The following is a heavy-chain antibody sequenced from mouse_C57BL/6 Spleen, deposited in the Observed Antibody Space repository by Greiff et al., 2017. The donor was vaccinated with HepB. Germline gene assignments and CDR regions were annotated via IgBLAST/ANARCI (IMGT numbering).Heavy chain of an antibody. CDR1: GYAFSSYW. CDR2: IYPGDGDT. V-gene: IGHV1-80*01. J-gene: IGHJ3*01. Sequence: VQLQQSGAELVKPGASVKISCKASGYAFSSYWMNWVKQRPGKGLEWIGQIYPGDGDTNYNGKFKGQATLTADKSSSTAYLQLSSLTYEDSAVYVCAREGDGKGVAYWGQGTLVTVSA. CDR3: AREGDGKGVAY. D-gene: IGHD1-1*01.